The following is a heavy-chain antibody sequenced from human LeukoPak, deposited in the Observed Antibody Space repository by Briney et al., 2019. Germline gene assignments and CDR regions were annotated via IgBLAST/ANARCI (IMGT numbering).Heavy chain of an antibody. CDR1: GFTFSSYG. V-gene: IGHV3-23*01. CDR3: AKGPYDILTGYSYYFDY. D-gene: IGHD3-9*01. Sequence: GGSLRLSCAASGFTFSSYGMSWVRQAPGKGLEWVSAISGSGGSTYYADSVKGRFTISRDNSKNTLYLQMNSLRAEDTAVYYCAKGPYDILTGYSYYFDYWGQGTLVTVSS. J-gene: IGHJ4*02. CDR2: ISGSGGST.